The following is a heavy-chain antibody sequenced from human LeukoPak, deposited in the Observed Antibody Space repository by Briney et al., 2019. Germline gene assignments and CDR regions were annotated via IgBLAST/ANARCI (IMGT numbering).Heavy chain of an antibody. CDR2: ISGSGGSA. CDR1: GFTFSSYA. D-gene: IGHD5-18*01. CDR3: ARVPGYSYGSPFDY. V-gene: IGHV3-23*01. J-gene: IGHJ4*02. Sequence: GGSLRLSCAASGFTFSSYAMSGVGQAPGKGREWVSAISGSGGSAYYADSVKGRFTISRDNSKNTLYLQMNSLRAEDTAVYYCARVPGYSYGSPFDYWGQGTLVTVSS.